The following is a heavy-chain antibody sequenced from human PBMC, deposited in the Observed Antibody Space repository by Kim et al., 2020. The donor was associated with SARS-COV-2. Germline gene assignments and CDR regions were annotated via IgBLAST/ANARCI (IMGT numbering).Heavy chain of an antibody. J-gene: IGHJ6*02. D-gene: IGHD6-19*01. CDR1: GFTFSSYD. Sequence: GGSLRLSCAASGFTFSSYDMHWVRQATGKGLEWVSAIGTAGDTYYPGSVKGRFTISRENAKNSLYLQMNSLRAGDTAVYYCARAGAVAGTLVSYGMDVWGQGTTVTVSS. V-gene: IGHV3-13*04. CDR2: IGTAGDT. CDR3: ARAGAVAGTLVSYGMDV.